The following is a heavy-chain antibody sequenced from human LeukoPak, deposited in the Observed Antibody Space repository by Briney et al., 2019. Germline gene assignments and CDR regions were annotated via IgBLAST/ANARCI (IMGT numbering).Heavy chain of an antibody. D-gene: IGHD4-23*01. Sequence: AGVSQTLLCAASGHSFNKYDMIGLRGARGKGLEWVSAMSTTGGSTYYADALKGRSTFYRDNSKNALPLQMDRLTVEDTALYYCAKDWTTVLTPKGFYFDSWGQGTLVTVS. J-gene: IGHJ4*02. CDR3: AKDWTTVLTPKGFYFDS. CDR2: MSTTGGST. V-gene: IGHV3-23*01. CDR1: GHSFNKYD.